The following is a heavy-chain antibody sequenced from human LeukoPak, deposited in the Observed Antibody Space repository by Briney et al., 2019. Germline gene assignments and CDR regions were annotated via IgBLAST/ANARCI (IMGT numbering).Heavy chain of an antibody. Sequence: GGSLRLSCAASGFTFSSYAMSWVRQAPGKGLEWVSAISGSGGSTYYADSVKGRFTISRDNCKNTLYLQMNSLRAEDTAVYYCAKHMRGYSYGYFDYWGQGTLVTVSS. CDR3: AKHMRGYSYGYFDY. J-gene: IGHJ4*02. D-gene: IGHD5-18*01. CDR2: ISGSGGST. V-gene: IGHV3-23*01. CDR1: GFTFSSYA.